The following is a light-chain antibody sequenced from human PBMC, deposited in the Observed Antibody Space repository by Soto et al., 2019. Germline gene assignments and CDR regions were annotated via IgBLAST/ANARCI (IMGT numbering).Light chain of an antibody. CDR1: QSVSSNY. Sequence: ESVLTQSPVTLSLSPGERATLSCRASQSVSSNYLAWYQQKPGQAPRLLIYGASSRATGIPDRLSGSGSGTDFTLTISRLEPEDFAVYYCHQYGSSPSTFGQGTKVDIK. J-gene: IGKJ1*01. V-gene: IGKV3-20*01. CDR2: GAS. CDR3: HQYGSSPST.